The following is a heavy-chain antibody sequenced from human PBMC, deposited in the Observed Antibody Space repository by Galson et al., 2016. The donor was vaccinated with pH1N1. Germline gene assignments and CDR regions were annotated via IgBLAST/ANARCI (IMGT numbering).Heavy chain of an antibody. J-gene: IGHJ4*02. CDR3: ARHSPGRAVGVFDC. Sequence: CAISGDSVSSNSAAWNWIRPSPSRGLEWLGRTYYRSKWVYNYSVSVQGRITINPDTSKNQFSLQLNSVTPEDTAVYYCARHSPGRAVGVFDCWGQGTLVTVSS. V-gene: IGHV6-1*01. D-gene: IGHD6-19*01. CDR1: GDSVSSNSAA. CDR2: TYYRSKWVY.